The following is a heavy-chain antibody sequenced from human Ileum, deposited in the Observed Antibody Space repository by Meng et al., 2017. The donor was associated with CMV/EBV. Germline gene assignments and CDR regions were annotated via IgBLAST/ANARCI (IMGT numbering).Heavy chain of an antibody. CDR3: AGDWGPYSSRGYFDP. CDR1: GGSISSGTYY. V-gene: IGHV4-39*07. D-gene: IGHD6-13*01. CDR2: IYYSGST. J-gene: IGHJ5*02. Sequence: QWELQESGPGLVAPSETLSLTCTVTGGSISSGTYYWAWIRQSPGKGLEWIGSIYYSGSTYDNPSLKSRVTMSVDTFKNQFSLKLTSVTAADTAVYYCAGDWGPYSSRGYFDPWGQGTLVTVSS.